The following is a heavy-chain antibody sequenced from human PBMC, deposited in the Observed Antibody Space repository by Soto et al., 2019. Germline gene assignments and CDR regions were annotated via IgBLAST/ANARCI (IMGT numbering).Heavy chain of an antibody. CDR2: ISGSGGST. V-gene: IGHV3-23*01. Sequence: PVGSLRLSCAASGFTFSSYAMSWVRQAPGKGLEWVSAISGSGGSTYYADSVKGRFTISRDNSKNTLYLQMNSLRAEDTAVYYCARDSGYGSGSSVNHYLDCWGRGTLVTVSS. D-gene: IGHD3-10*01. J-gene: IGHJ4*01. CDR1: GFTFSSYA. CDR3: ARDSGYGSGSSVNHYLDC.